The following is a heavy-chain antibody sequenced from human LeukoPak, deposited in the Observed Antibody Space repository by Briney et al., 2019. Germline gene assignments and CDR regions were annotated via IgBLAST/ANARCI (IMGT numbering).Heavy chain of an antibody. J-gene: IGHJ6*03. Sequence: GESLKISCKGSGYSFTSYWIGWVRQMPGKGLEWMGIIYPGDSDTRYSPSFQGQVTISADKSISTAYLQWSSLKASDTAMYYCARLGGSTWEPSPTSTNYYYYYMDVWGKGTTVTVSS. CDR1: GYSFTSYW. CDR2: IYPGDSDT. CDR3: ARLGGSTWEPSPTSTNYYYYYMDV. D-gene: IGHD1-26*01. V-gene: IGHV5-51*01.